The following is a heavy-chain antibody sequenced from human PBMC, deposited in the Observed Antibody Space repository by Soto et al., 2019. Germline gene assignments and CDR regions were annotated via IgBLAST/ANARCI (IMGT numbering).Heavy chain of an antibody. J-gene: IGHJ6*02. CDR2: ISSSSSTI. Sequence: GGSLRLSCAASGFTFSSYSMNWVRQAPGKGLEWVSYISSSSSTIYYADSVKGRFTISRDNAKNSLYLQMNSLRDEDTAVYYCAKVRGISLFKAGAYYYYGIDVRAQRTTVTGSS. CDR1: GFTFSSYS. V-gene: IGHV3-48*02. D-gene: IGHD6-13*01. CDR3: AKVRGISLFKAGAYYYYGIDV.